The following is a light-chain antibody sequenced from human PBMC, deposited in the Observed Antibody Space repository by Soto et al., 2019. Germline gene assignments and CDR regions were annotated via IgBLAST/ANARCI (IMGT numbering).Light chain of an antibody. CDR2: AAS. CDR3: QQQGT. V-gene: IGKV3-20*01. CDR1: RSLSSSY. Sequence: EIVLTQSPGTLSLSPGERATLSCRASRSLSSSYVVWYQQKPGQAPRLLIYAASRRATGIPDRFIGSGSATEYTLTISRLEPEDVAVYYCQQQGTFGQGTKLEIK. J-gene: IGKJ2*01.